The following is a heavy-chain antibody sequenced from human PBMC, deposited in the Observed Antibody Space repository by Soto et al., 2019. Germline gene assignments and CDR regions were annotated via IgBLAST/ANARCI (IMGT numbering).Heavy chain of an antibody. V-gene: IGHV4-34*01. D-gene: IGHD3-10*01. CDR2: INHSGST. J-gene: IGHJ5*02. CDR1: GGSFSGYY. Sequence: PSETLSLTCAVYGGSFSGYYWSWIRQPPGKGLEWIGEINHSGSTNYNPSLKSRVTISVDTSKNQFSLKLSSVTAADTAVYYCARGRAYYYGSGSYYGYWFDPWGQGTLVTVSS. CDR3: ARGRAYYYGSGSYYGYWFDP.